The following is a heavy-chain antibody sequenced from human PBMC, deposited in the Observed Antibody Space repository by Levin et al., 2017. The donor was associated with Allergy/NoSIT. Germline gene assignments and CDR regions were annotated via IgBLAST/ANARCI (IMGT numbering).Heavy chain of an antibody. CDR3: ARGLFDF. CDR2: ISASGSPT. J-gene: IGHJ4*02. CDR1: GFTFEIYG. V-gene: IGHV3-48*04. D-gene: IGHD5-12*01. Sequence: GGSQRLSCSVSGFTFEIYGMNWVRQAPGKRLEWVSHISASGSPTYYADPVRGRFTISRDNAKQSLYLQMTSLRVEDTAVYYCARGLFDFWGQGALVTVSS.